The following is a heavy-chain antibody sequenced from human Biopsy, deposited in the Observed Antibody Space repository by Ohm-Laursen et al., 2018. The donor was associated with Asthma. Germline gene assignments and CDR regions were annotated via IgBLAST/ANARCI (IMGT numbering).Heavy chain of an antibody. J-gene: IGHJ4*02. V-gene: IGHV4-30-4*01. Sequence: SQTLSLTCTVSGGSISSGAYYWSWVRQPPGKGLEWIGYIYYIGSTYYNPSLKSRVAISLDTSKNQLSLKLSSVTAADTAVYFCARRGGVRRYFDYWGQGTLVTVSS. D-gene: IGHD3-16*01. CDR2: IYYIGST. CDR3: ARRGGVRRYFDY. CDR1: GGSISSGAYY.